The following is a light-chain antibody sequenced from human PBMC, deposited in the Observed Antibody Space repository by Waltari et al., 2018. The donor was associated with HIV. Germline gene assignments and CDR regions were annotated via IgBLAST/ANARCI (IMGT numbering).Light chain of an antibody. Sequence: QSVLTKPPSASGTPGQRVTISCSGTSSNLGTNYVYWYQQFPGTAPKLLIYRNNKRPSGVPDRFSGSKSGTSASLDISGLRSDDEAEYYCAAWDDTLTVVFGGGTKLTVL. CDR2: RNN. V-gene: IGLV1-47*01. J-gene: IGLJ2*01. CDR1: SSNLGTNY. CDR3: AAWDDTLTVV.